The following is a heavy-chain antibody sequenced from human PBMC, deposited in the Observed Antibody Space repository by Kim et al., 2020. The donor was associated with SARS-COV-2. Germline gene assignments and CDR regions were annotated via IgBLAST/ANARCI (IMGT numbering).Heavy chain of an antibody. V-gene: IGHV1-46*01. CDR1: GYTFTSYY. Sequence: ASVKVSCKASGYTFTSYYMHWVRQAPGQGLEWMGIINPSGCSTSYAQKFQGRVTMTRDTSTSTVHMELSSLRSEDTAVYYCERAGCGGDCFFRDAFDIWGQGTRVTVYS. D-gene: IGHD2-21*01. CDR3: ERAGCGGDCFFRDAFDI. CDR2: INPSGCST. J-gene: IGHJ3*02.